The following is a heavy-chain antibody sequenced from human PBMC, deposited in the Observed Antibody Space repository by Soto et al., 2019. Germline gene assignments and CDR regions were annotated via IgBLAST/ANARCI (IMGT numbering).Heavy chain of an antibody. V-gene: IGHV4-59*01. CDR1: GGSISSYY. Sequence: SETLSLTCTVSGGSISSYYWSWIRQPPGKGLEWIGYIYYSGSTNYNPSLKSRVTISVDTSKNQFSLKLSSVTAADTAVYYCARVRGGAAAGRVQVTEAAFEIWGKGTMVTVSS. D-gene: IGHD6-13*01. CDR3: ARVRGGAAAGRVQVTEAAFEI. J-gene: IGHJ3*02. CDR2: IYYSGST.